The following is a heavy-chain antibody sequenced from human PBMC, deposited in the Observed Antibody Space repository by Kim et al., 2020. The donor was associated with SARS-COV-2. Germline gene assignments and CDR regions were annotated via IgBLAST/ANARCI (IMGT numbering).Heavy chain of an antibody. D-gene: IGHD6-19*01. CDR1: GFTFSSYA. J-gene: IGHJ4*02. CDR2: ISTNGGST. V-gene: IGHV3-64D*06. CDR3: VKERTCGWYDFDY. Sequence: GGSLRLSCSASGFTFSSYAMHWVRQAPGKGLEYVSGISTNGGSTYYADSVKDRFIISRDNSRNMLNLQMSSLRSEDTAVYYCVKERTCGWYDFDYWGQGTLVTVSS.